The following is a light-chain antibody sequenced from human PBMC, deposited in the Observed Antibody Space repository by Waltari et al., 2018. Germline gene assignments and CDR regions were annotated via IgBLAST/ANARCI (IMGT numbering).Light chain of an antibody. CDR1: QSVSSN. CDR2: GAS. V-gene: IGKV3-15*01. CDR3: QQYNNWPPVYT. J-gene: IGKJ2*01. Sequence: EIVMTQSPATLSVSPGERATLSFRASQSVSSNLAWYQQKPGQAPRLLIYGASTRATGITARFSGSGSGTEFTLTISSLQSEDFAVYYCQQYNNWPPVYTFGQGTKLEIK.